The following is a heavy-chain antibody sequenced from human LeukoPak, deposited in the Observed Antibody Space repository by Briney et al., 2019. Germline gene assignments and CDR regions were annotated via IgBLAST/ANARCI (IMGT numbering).Heavy chain of an antibody. Sequence: GSSVKVSCKASGGTFSSYAISWVRQAPGQGLEWMGGIIPIFGTANYAQKFQGRVTITADESTSTAYMELSSLRSEDTAVYHRARRSAVPAAMRGIYYYGMDVWGKGTTVTVSS. CDR3: ARRSAVPAAMRGIYYYGMDV. V-gene: IGHV1-69*01. CDR2: IIPIFGTA. J-gene: IGHJ6*04. CDR1: GGTFSSYA. D-gene: IGHD2-2*01.